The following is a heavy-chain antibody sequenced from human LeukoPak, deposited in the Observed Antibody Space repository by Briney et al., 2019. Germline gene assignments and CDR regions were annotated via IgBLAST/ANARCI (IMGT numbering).Heavy chain of an antibody. D-gene: IGHD6-19*01. CDR3: AKGLSRRYSSGWYVN. J-gene: IGHJ4*02. CDR2: ISWNSGSI. V-gene: IGHV3-9*01. Sequence: PGRSLRLSCAASGFTFDDYAMHWVRQAPGRGLEWVSGISWNSGSIGYADSVKGRFTISRDNAKNSLYLQMNSLRAEDTALYHCAKGLSRRYSSGWYVNWGQGTLVTVSS. CDR1: GFTFDDYA.